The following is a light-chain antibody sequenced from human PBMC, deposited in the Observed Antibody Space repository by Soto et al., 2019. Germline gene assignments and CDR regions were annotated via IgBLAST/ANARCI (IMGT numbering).Light chain of an antibody. Sequence: IQMTQSPSTLSASVGDRVTITCRTSQSIDNYLNWYQQKPGKAPKLLIYAASTLQSGVPSRFSASGSETDFTLTISSLQPEDFATYYCQQSYTTLFTFGPGTKVDIK. CDR3: QQSYTTLFT. CDR1: QSIDNY. CDR2: AAS. J-gene: IGKJ3*01. V-gene: IGKV1-39*01.